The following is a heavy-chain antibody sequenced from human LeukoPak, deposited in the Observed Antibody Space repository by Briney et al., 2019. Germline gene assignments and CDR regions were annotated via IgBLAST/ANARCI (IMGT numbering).Heavy chain of an antibody. D-gene: IGHD2-21*02. CDR1: GYTFTSYY. V-gene: IGHV1-46*01. CDR2: INPSGGST. J-gene: IGHJ4*02. CDR3: ARDRVPIRIVVVTATTSSGFDY. Sequence: ASVKVSCKASGYTFTSYYMHWVRQAPGQGLEWMGIINPSGGSTSYAQKFQGRVTMTRDMSTSTVYMELSSLRSEDTAVYYCARDRVPIRIVVVTATTSSGFDYWGQGTLVTVSS.